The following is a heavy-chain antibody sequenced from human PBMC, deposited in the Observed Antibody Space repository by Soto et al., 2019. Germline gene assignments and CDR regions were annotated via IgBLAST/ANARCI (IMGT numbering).Heavy chain of an antibody. CDR3: ARTYYYDSSGYVAINWFDP. D-gene: IGHD3-22*01. CDR1: GGSISSSSYY. J-gene: IGHJ5*02. CDR2: IYYSGST. V-gene: IGHV4-39*01. Sequence: SETLSLTCTVSGGSISSSSYYWGWIRQPPGKGLEWIGSIYYSGSTYYNPSLKSRVTISVDTSKNQFSLKLSSVTAADTAVYYCARTYYYDSSGYVAINWFDPWGQGTLVTVSS.